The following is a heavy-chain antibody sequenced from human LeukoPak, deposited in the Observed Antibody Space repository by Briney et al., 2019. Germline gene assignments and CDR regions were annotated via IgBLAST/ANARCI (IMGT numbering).Heavy chain of an antibody. CDR3: AREVSSYGALGGSFDY. Sequence: PGGSLRLSCVASGFTFSDYFMSWIRQAPGKGLEWLSFINSAGDNIYYADSVKGRFTISRDNAKNSLYLQMNSLRAEDTAVYYCAREVSSYGALGGSFDYWGQGTLVTVSS. CDR1: GFTFSDYF. D-gene: IGHD4-17*01. CDR2: INSAGDNI. J-gene: IGHJ4*02. V-gene: IGHV3-11*04.